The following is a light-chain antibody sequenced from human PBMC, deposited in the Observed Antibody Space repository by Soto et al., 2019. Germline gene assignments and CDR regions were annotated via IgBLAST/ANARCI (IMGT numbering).Light chain of an antibody. J-gene: IGKJ4*01. CDR3: QQSYSTVLT. CDR2: TAS. V-gene: IGKV1-39*01. Sequence: DIQMTQSPSSLSASVGDRVTITCRASQSISIYLNWYQQKPGKVPNVLIHTASSLQSGVPSRFSGSGSGTEFTLTISSLQPEDVATYFCQQSYSTVLTFGGGTKVQIK. CDR1: QSISIY.